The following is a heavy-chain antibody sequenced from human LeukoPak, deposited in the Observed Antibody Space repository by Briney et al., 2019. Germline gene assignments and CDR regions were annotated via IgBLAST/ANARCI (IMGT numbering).Heavy chain of an antibody. CDR1: GFTFDDYA. CDR3: AKDGQGAAGTFWFDP. CDR2: ISWNSGSI. D-gene: IGHD6-13*01. Sequence: GGSLRLSCAASGFTFDDYAMHWVRQAPGKGLEWVSGISWNSGSIGYADSVKGRFTISRDNAKNSLYLQMNSLRAEDTALYYCAKDGQGAAGTFWFDPWGQGTLVTVSS. J-gene: IGHJ5*02. V-gene: IGHV3-9*01.